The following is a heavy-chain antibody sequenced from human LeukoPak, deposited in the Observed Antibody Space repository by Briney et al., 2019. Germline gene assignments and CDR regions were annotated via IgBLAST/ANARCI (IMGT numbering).Heavy chain of an antibody. V-gene: IGHV3-30*18. CDR3: AKDAGQQPLWWFDP. D-gene: IGHD6-13*01. J-gene: IGHJ5*02. Sequence: PGRSLRLSCAASGFTSSSYGMHWVRQAPGKGLEWVAVISYDGSNKYYADSVKGRFTISRDNSKNTLYLQMNSLRAEDTAVYYCAKDAGQQPLWWFDPWGQGTLVTVSS. CDR2: ISYDGSNK. CDR1: GFTSSSYG.